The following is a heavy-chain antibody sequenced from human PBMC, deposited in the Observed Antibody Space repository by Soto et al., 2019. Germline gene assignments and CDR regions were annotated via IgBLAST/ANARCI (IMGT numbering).Heavy chain of an antibody. CDR2: IIPVSGTA. CDR3: AGSYNYDSSGYYYTNGMDV. Sequence: QVPLVQSGAEVKKPGSSVKVSCKPSGGTFSSYAVNWVRQAPGQGLEWMGTIIPVSGTARYAQKFQGRVTIIADESTSTAYMELSSLRSEDTAVYYCAGSYNYDSSGYYYTNGMDVWGQGTTVTVSS. V-gene: IGHV1-69*18. D-gene: IGHD3-22*01. J-gene: IGHJ6*02. CDR1: GGTFSSYA.